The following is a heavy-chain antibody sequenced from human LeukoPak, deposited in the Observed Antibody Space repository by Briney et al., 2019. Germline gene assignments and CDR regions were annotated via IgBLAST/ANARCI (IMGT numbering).Heavy chain of an antibody. CDR1: GDSVSSNSAA. CDR2: TYYRSKWYN. V-gene: IGHV6-1*01. CDR3: ARAVITGRGPSYFDY. D-gene: IGHD1-20*01. J-gene: IGHJ4*02. Sequence: TSQTLSLTCAISGDSVSSNSAAWNWIRQSPSRGLEWLGRTYYRSKWYNDYAVSVKSRITINPDTSKNQFSLKLSSVTAADTAVYYCARAVITGRGPSYFDYWGQGTLVTVSS.